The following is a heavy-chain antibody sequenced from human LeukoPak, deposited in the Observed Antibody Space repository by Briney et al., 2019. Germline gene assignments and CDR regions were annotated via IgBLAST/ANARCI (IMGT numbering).Heavy chain of an antibody. CDR2: ISGSGGST. D-gene: IGHD2-15*01. Sequence: GGTLRLSCAASGFTFSSYGMSWVRQAPGKGLEWVSAISGSGGSTYYADSVKGRFTISRDNSKNTLYLQMNSLRAEDTAVYYCAKDLVALYAFDIWGQGTMVTVSS. CDR3: AKDLVALYAFDI. V-gene: IGHV3-23*01. CDR1: GFTFSSYG. J-gene: IGHJ3*02.